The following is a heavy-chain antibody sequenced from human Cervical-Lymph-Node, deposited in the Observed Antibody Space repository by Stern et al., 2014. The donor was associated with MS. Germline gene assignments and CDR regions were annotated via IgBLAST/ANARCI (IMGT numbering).Heavy chain of an antibody. CDR3: ARAGGSKDDF. CDR2: ISGSDGTI. J-gene: IGHJ4*02. D-gene: IGHD3-10*01. CDR1: GFSFSDYY. Sequence: VQLVESEGGLVKPGGSLRLSCAASGFSFSDYYMNWIRQAPGQGLELISYISGSDGTIFYADSVKGRFTISRDNAKKSLYLQMNSLKAEDTAVYYCARAGGSKDDFWGQGTLVTVSS. V-gene: IGHV3-11*01.